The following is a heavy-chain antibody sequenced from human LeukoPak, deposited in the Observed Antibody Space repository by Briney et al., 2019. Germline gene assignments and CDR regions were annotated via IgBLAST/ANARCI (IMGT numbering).Heavy chain of an antibody. D-gene: IGHD3-10*01. J-gene: IGHJ4*02. CDR2: ILDSGYST. CDR1: GFTFSSYA. V-gene: IGHV3-23*01. CDR3: AKDSEELAPPYYFDY. Sequence: TGGSLRLSCAASGFTFSSYAMSWVRQAPGKGLEWVSGILDSGYSTYYANSVKGRFTISRDNSKNTLYLQMNSLRAEDTAVYYCAKDSEELAPPYYFDYWGQGTLVTVSS.